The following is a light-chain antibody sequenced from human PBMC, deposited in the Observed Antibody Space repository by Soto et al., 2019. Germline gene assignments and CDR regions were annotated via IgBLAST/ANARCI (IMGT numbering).Light chain of an antibody. CDR1: QSVGSN. J-gene: IGKJ1*01. CDR2: GVS. CDR3: QQYNNWPPLT. Sequence: EIVITQSPATLSVSPGGRATLSCRASQSVGSNLAWYQQKPGQAPRLLIYGVSTRATGIPDRFSGSGSGTEFTLTISSLQSEDFAIYYCQQYNNWPPLTFGQGTKVDIK. V-gene: IGKV3-15*01.